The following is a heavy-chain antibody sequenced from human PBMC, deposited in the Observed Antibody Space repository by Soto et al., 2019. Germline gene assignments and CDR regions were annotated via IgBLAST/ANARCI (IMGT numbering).Heavy chain of an antibody. Sequence: QLHLVQSGAVVKKPGASVTVSCSASGYPVTAYYMHWVRQAPGRGLEWMGGINPATGAAKYTQTSQGRFTRTRDTATSLVFMELSGLTSGDTAVFYCAIGGGVGVAGSAAFDMWGQGTLVTVSS. CDR2: INPATGAA. CDR3: AIGGGVGVAGSAAFDM. CDR1: GYPVTAYY. D-gene: IGHD3-3*01. J-gene: IGHJ3*02. V-gene: IGHV1-2*02.